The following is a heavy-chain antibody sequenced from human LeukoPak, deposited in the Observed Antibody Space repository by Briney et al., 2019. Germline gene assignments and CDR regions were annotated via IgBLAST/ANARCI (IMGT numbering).Heavy chain of an antibody. J-gene: IGHJ4*02. CDR3: AVGSYYFDD. CDR1: GFTFSSYE. Sequence: PGGSLRLSCAASGFTFSSYEMNWVRQAPGKGLVWVSRINSDGSSTSYADSVKGRFTISRDNAKNTLYLQVNSLRAEDTAVYYCAVGSYYFDDWGQGTLVTVSS. V-gene: IGHV3-74*01. CDR2: INSDGSST. D-gene: IGHD3-10*01.